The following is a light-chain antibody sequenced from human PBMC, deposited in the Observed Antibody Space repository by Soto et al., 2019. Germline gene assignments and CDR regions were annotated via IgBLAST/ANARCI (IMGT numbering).Light chain of an antibody. CDR3: QQYNNWPPT. CDR2: GAS. V-gene: IGKV3-15*01. CDR1: QSVSSN. J-gene: IGKJ1*01. Sequence: EIVMTHSPATLSVSPGERATLSCRASQSVSSNLAWYQQQPDQAPRLLIYGASTRATGIPARFSGSGSGTEFTLTISSLQSEDFAVYYCQQYNNWPPTFGQGTKV.